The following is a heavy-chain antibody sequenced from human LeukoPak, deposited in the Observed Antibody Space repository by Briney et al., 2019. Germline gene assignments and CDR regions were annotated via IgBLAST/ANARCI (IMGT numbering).Heavy chain of an antibody. CDR2: INHSGST. Sequence: PSETLSLTCAVYGGSFSGYYWSWIRQPPAKGLEWIGEINHSGSTNYNPSLKSRVTISVDTSKNQFSLKLSSVTAADTAVYYCARRLGYCSSTSCYHDYWGQGTLVTVSS. J-gene: IGHJ4*02. D-gene: IGHD2-2*01. V-gene: IGHV4-34*01. CDR3: ARRLGYCSSTSCYHDY. CDR1: GGSFSGYY.